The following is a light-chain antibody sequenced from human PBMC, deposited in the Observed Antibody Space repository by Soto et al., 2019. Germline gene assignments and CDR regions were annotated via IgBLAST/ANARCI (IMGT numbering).Light chain of an antibody. V-gene: IGKV1-39*01. Sequence: DIQMTQSPSSLSASVGDRVAITCRASQSISSYLNWYQQKPGKAPKLLIYAASSLQSGVPSRLSGSGSGTDFTLTISSLQPEDFATYYCQQLFMYPPTFGPGTKVDIK. CDR1: QSISSY. CDR2: AAS. CDR3: QQLFMYPPT. J-gene: IGKJ3*01.